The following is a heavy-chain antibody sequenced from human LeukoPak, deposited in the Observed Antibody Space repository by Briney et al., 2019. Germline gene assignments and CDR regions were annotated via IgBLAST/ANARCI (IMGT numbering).Heavy chain of an antibody. CDR2: ISRSGSSL. D-gene: IGHD2-2*01. V-gene: IGHV3-11*01. J-gene: IGHJ6*02. CDR3: AREVVVVPDYYYYGLDV. Sequence: GGSLRLSCVVSGFTFSDYYMTWIRQAPGKGLEYVSHISRSGSSLYYGDSVTGRFTISRDNAKNSLYLQMNSLRVEDTAVYYCAREVVVVPDYYYYGLDVWGQGTTVTVSS. CDR1: GFTFSDYY.